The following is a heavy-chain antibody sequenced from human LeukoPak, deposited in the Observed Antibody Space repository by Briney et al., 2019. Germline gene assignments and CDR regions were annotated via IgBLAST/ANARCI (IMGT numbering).Heavy chain of an antibody. CDR3: ARAGGYCSSTSCRRYCGMDV. CDR1: GGSFSGYY. Sequence: SETLSLTCAVYGGSFSGYYWSWIRQPPGKGLEWIGEINHSGSTNYNPSLKSRVTISVDTSKNQFSLKLSSVTAADTAVYYCARAGGYCSSTSCRRYCGMDVWGKGTTVTVSS. J-gene: IGHJ6*04. D-gene: IGHD2-2*01. CDR2: INHSGST. V-gene: IGHV4-34*01.